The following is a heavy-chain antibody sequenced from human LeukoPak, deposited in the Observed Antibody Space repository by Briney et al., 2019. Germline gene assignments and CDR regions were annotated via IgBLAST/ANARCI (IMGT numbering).Heavy chain of an antibody. V-gene: IGHV6-1*01. CDR2: TYYRSRWYY. CDR1: GDNVSSNSAG. CDR3: AREVDSHGTLFYYGMDV. Sequence: SQTLSLTCAISGDNVSSNSAGWNWIRQSPSRGLEWLRRTYYRSRWYYDYAESVKRRITINPDTSKNQFSLQLRSVSPEDTAVYYCAREVDSHGTLFYYGMDVWGQGTTVTVSS. D-gene: IGHD6-13*01. J-gene: IGHJ6*02.